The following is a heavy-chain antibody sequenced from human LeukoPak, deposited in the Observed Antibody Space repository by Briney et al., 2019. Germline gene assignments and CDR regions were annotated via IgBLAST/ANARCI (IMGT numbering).Heavy chain of an antibody. CDR3: VKGSGSYLFDY. CDR2: ISWDGVST. J-gene: IGHJ4*02. V-gene: IGHV3-43*01. Sequence: GGSLRLSCASSGFIFDDYTMHWVRQAPGRVLEWVSLISWDGVSTNYADSVRGRFTISRDNSEDSLYLQMNSLRPEDTAFYYCVKGSGSYLFDYWGQGTLVTVSS. D-gene: IGHD1-26*01. CDR1: GFIFDDYT.